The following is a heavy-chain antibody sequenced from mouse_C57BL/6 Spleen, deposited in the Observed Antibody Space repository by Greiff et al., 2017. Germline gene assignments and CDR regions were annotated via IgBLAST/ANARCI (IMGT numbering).Heavy chain of an antibody. CDR3: ARGELRLRRVYFDY. J-gene: IGHJ2*01. Sequence: EVQLQQSGPELVKPGASVKISCKASGYSFTGYYMTWLKQSPDKSLEWIGEINPSTGGTTYNQKFKAKATLTVDKSSSTAYMQLKRLTSEDSAVYYGARGELRLRRVYFDYWGQGTTLTVSS. CDR2: INPSTGGT. D-gene: IGHD3-2*02. V-gene: IGHV1-42*01. CDR1: GYSFTGYY.